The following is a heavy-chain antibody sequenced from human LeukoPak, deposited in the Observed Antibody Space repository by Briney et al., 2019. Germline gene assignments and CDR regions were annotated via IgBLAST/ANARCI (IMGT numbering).Heavy chain of an antibody. V-gene: IGHV4-59*01. CDR3: ARDSDLRQINWYFDL. Sequence: PSETLSLTCTVSGGSINSYYWSWIRQPPGKGLEWIGYIYYSGSTKYNPSLKSRVTISVDTSKNQFSLKLSSVTVADTAVYYCARDSDLRQINWYFDLWGRGTLVTVSS. CDR2: IYYSGST. CDR1: GGSINSYY. J-gene: IGHJ2*01. D-gene: IGHD5-12*01.